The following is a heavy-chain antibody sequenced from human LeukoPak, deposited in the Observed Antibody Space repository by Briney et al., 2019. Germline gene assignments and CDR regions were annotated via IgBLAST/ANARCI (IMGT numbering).Heavy chain of an antibody. V-gene: IGHV3-21*01. D-gene: IGHD2-21*02. J-gene: IGHJ5*02. CDR2: ISSGSTYI. CDR1: GFTFSSYG. CDR3: ARDKLAYCGGDCYPDA. Sequence: PGGSLRLSCAVSGFTFSSYGMNWVRQAPGRGLEWVSSISSGSTYIYCAGSVKGRFTISRDNGKNSLYLQMNSLRAEDTAVYYCARDKLAYCGGDCYPDAWGQGTLVTVSS.